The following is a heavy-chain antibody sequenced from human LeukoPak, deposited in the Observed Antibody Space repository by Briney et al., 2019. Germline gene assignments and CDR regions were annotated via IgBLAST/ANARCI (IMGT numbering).Heavy chain of an antibody. CDR3: ARGLAARRLYYYYMDV. D-gene: IGHD6-6*01. J-gene: IGHJ6*03. Sequence: SVKVSCKASGGTFSSYAISWVRQAPGQGLEWMGGIIPVFGTANYAQKFQGRVTITADESTSTAYMELSSLRSEDTAVYYCARGLAARRLYYYYMDVWGKGTTVTVSS. CDR2: IIPVFGTA. V-gene: IGHV1-69*01. CDR1: GGTFSSYA.